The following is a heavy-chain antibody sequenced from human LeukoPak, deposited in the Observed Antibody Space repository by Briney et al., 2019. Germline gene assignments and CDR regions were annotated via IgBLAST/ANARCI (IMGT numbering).Heavy chain of an antibody. CDR2: ISIDGSEK. J-gene: IGHJ4*02. CDR3: ARATRLPDY. D-gene: IGHD6-25*01. V-gene: IGHV3-7*01. Sequence: GRSLRLSCATSGFTFSHYGMHWVRQAPGKGLDWVAIISIDGSEKAYVDSAKGRFSVSRDNARNSLYLQMNSLSAEDTAVYYCARATRLPDYWGQGALVTVSS. CDR1: GFTFSHYG.